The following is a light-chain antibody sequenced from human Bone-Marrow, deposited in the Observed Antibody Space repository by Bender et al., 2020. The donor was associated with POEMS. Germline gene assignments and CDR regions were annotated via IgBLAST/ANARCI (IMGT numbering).Light chain of an antibody. CDR2: DVT. J-gene: IGLJ2*01. CDR1: TSDVGGYNY. CDR3: SSYAGSYVV. Sequence: SALAQPASVSGSPGQSITISCTGTTSDVGGYNYLSWYQQHPGKAPKLVIYDVTIRPSGVPDRFSGSKSGNAASLTISGLQADDEADYYCSSYAGSYVVLGGGTELTVL. V-gene: IGLV2-14*03.